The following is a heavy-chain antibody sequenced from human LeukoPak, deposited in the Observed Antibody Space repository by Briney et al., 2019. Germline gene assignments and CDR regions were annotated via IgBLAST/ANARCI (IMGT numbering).Heavy chain of an antibody. J-gene: IGHJ3*02. V-gene: IGHV4-38-2*02. CDR1: GYSISSGYY. Sequence: SATLSLTCTVSGYSISSGYYWGWIRQPPGKGLEWIGSIYHSGSTYYNPSLKSRVTISVDTSKNQFSLKLSSVTAADTAVYYCARSVALYAFDTWGQGTMVTVSS. CDR2: IYHSGST. D-gene: IGHD2-15*01. CDR3: ARSVALYAFDT.